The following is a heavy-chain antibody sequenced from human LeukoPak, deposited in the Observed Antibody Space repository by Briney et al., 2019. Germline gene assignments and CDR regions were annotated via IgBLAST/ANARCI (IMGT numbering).Heavy chain of an antibody. Sequence: GGSLRLSCAASGFTFDDYDMSWVRQAPGKGLEWVSGINWNGGSTGYADSVKGRFTISRDNAKNSLYLQMNSLRAEDTALYYCARDLNYYGSGSSIDYWGQGTLVTVSS. CDR2: INWNGGST. V-gene: IGHV3-20*04. CDR1: GFTFDDYD. J-gene: IGHJ4*02. D-gene: IGHD3-10*01. CDR3: ARDLNYYGSGSSIDY.